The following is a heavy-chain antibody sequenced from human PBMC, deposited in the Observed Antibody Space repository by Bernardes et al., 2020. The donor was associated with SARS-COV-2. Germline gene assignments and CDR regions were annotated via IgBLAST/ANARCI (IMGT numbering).Heavy chain of an antibody. V-gene: IGHV3-74*01. CDR1: GFMFNNCC. CDR2: IYPDGIRT. Sequence: GGPLRLSCGYSGFMFNNCCMHWVRKGPGKGLVWVSRIYPDGIRTDYADSVKGRFTISRDNAKNMVYLQMNSLRGEDTAVYYCIRALGDRSGGDVWGQGITVTVSS. J-gene: IGHJ6*02. D-gene: IGHD2-15*01. CDR3: IRALGDRSGGDV.